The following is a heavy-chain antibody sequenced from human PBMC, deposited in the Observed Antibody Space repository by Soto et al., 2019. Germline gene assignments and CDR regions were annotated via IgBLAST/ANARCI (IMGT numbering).Heavy chain of an antibody. D-gene: IGHD3-22*01. V-gene: IGHV3-23*01. Sequence: GGSLRLSCAASGFTFSNYAMSWVRQAPGKGLEWVSVIGGSGGNTYYADSVKGRFTISKDNSKDTLYLQMNSLRAEDTAVYYCAKGAYDSSGSSTDSWGQGTLVTVSS. J-gene: IGHJ4*02. CDR1: GFTFSNYA. CDR3: AKGAYDSSGSSTDS. CDR2: IGGSGGNT.